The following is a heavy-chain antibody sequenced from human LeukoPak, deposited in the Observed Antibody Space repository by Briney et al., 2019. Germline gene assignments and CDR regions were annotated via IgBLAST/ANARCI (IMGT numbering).Heavy chain of an antibody. CDR3: ARDLGSYYYYMDV. CDR2: INAGNGNT. Sequence: ASVKVSCKASGYTFTSYAMHWVRQAPGQRLEWMGWINAGNGNTKYSQEFQGRVTLTRDMSTSTVYMELSSLRSEDTAVYYCARDLGSYYYYMDVWGKGTTVTISS. V-gene: IGHV1-3*03. J-gene: IGHJ6*03. D-gene: IGHD1-26*01. CDR1: GYTFTSYA.